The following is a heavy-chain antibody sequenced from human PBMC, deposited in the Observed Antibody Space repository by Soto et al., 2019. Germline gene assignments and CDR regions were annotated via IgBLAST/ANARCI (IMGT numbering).Heavy chain of an antibody. CDR2: INPNGGGT. D-gene: IGHD3-10*01. J-gene: IGHJ4*02. Sequence: ASVKVSCKASGYKFINHYIHWVRQAPGVGLEWMGIINPNGGGTDYAQKFQGRVTMTTDTYASTDHMELRSLRSEDTAVYFCARDSSASATSYSFDYWGQGTLVTVSS. CDR3: ARDSSASATSYSFDY. CDR1: GYKFINHY. V-gene: IGHV1-46*01.